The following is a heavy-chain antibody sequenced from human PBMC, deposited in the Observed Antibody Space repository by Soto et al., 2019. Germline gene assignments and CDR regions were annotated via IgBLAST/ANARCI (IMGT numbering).Heavy chain of an antibody. V-gene: IGHV4-34*02. CDR1: GGSFSGYY. J-gene: IGHJ4*02. D-gene: IGHD4-17*01. Sequence: QVQLQQWGAGLLKPSETLSLTCAVYGGSFSGYYWSWIRQPPGKGLEWIGGINHSGSTNYNPSLKRRVTISVDTSKNQLPLKLSSVTAADTAVYYCARSYGGKVLDYWGQGTLVTVSS. CDR3: ARSYGGKVLDY. CDR2: INHSGST.